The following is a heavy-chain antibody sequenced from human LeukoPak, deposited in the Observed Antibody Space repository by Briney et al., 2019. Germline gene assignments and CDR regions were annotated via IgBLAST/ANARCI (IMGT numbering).Heavy chain of an antibody. J-gene: IGHJ4*02. CDR2: ISYRSSPI. CDR3: ASWTSSSSNY. D-gene: IGHD6-6*01. Sequence: GGSLRLSCTASGFTLSSYSMNWVRQAPGKGLEWVSYISYRSSPIHYVDSVKGRFTISRDNAKNSLSLQMNSLRAEDTAVYYCASWTSSSSNYWGQGTLVTVSS. V-gene: IGHV3-48*04. CDR1: GFTLSSYS.